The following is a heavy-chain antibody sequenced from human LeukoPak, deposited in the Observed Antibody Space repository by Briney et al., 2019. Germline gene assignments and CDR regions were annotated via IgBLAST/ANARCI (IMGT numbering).Heavy chain of an antibody. D-gene: IGHD3-22*01. CDR3: TRPPSPEYYYDSSGYYFDY. CDR1: GFTFSGSA. Sequence: GGSPRLSCAASGFTFSGSAMHWVRQASGIGLEWVGRIRSKANSYATAYAASVKGRFTISRDDSKNTAYLQTNSLKTEDTAVYYCTRPPSPEYYYDSSGYYFDYWGQGTLVTVSS. J-gene: IGHJ4*02. V-gene: IGHV3-73*01. CDR2: IRSKANSYAT.